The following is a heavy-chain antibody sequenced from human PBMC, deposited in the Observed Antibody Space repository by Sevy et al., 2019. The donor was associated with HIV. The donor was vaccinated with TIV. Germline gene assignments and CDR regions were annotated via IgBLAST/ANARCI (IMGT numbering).Heavy chain of an antibody. CDR2: ISGSGDTT. D-gene: IGHD2-15*01. CDR3: AKDIRVALVVPSPGYGMDV. V-gene: IGHV3-23*01. Sequence: GGSLRLSCAASGFTFINYGMSWVRQAPGKGLEWVSVISGSGDTTNYADSVKGRFVISRDNPKDTMYLQLNSLRAEDTAVYYCAKDIRVALVVPSPGYGMDVWGHGTSVTVSS. CDR1: GFTFINYG. J-gene: IGHJ6*02.